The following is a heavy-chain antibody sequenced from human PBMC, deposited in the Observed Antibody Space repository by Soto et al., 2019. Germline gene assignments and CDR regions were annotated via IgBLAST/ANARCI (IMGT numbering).Heavy chain of an antibody. V-gene: IGHV1-3*05. CDR3: ARAVAVPADFDY. CDR2: INAGNGNT. D-gene: IGHD6-19*01. CDR1: GYTFTGYA. J-gene: IGHJ4*02. Sequence: QVQLVQSGAEEKKPGASVKVSCKASGYTFTGYAMHWVRQAPGQRLEWMGWINAGNGNTKYSQKYQGRVTITRETSASTANMELSSLRSEDTAVYYCARAVAVPADFDYWGQGTLVTISS.